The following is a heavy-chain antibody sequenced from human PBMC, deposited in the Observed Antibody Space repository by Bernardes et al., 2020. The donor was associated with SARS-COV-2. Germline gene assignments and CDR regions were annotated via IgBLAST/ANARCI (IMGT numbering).Heavy chain of an antibody. D-gene: IGHD2-21*02. J-gene: IGHJ4*02. Sequence: TFQGRVTITRDTSASTAYMELSSLRSEDTAVYYCARDIIIGVTTAGYYFDYWGQGTLVTVSS. CDR3: ARDIIIGVTTAGYYFDY. V-gene: IGHV1-3*01.